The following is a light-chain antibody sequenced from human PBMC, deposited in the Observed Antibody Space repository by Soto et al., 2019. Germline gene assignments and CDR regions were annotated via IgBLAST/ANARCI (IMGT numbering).Light chain of an antibody. CDR1: SSDVGGYNL. CDR3: CSYTTSSFV. CDR2: GDS. Sequence: QSVLTQPASVSGSPGQSITISCTGTSSDVGGYNLVSWYQQHPGKAPKLILFGDSERPSGVSDRFSGSKSGNTASLTISGVQAEDEAVYHCCSYTTSSFVFGTGTQLTVL. J-gene: IGLJ6*01. V-gene: IGLV2-23*01.